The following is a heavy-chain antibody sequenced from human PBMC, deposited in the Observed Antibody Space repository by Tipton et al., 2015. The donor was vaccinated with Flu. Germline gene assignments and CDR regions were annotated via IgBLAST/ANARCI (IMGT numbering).Heavy chain of an antibody. V-gene: IGHV4-59*12. Sequence: LRLSCTVSGGSISSYYWSWIRQPPGKGLEWIGYIYYSGSTNYNPSLKSRVTMSVDTSKNQFSLKLSSVTAADTAVYYCAREEPKIVVVPAAFDYWGQGTLVTVSS. D-gene: IGHD2-2*01. CDR2: IYYSGST. J-gene: IGHJ4*02. CDR3: AREEPKIVVVPAAFDY. CDR1: GGSISSYY.